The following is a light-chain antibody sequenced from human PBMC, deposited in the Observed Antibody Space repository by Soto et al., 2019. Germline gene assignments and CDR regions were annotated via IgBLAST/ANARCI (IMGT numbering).Light chain of an antibody. Sequence: DIQMTQSPSTLSAFVGDRVTITCRASQSFTTCLAWYQQKPGKAPQLLIYDVSNLESGVPSRFSGSGSGTEFTLTISSLQPDDFATYYCQQYKSYPLTFGGGTKVEIK. V-gene: IGKV1-5*01. CDR1: QSFTTC. CDR3: QQYKSYPLT. CDR2: DVS. J-gene: IGKJ4*01.